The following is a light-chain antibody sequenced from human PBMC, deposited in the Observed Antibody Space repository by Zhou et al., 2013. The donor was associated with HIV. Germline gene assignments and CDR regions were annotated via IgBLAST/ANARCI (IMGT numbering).Light chain of an antibody. CDR3: QQYNGYPLT. Sequence: ETVMAQSPATLSVSPGERVTLSCRASQDITSSLAWYQQRPGQAPRLLIYGTSTRATGVPARFSGSGSGTDFTLTISSLQSEDFATYYCQQYNGYPLTFGGGTKVEIK. CDR1: QDITSS. V-gene: IGKV3D-15*01. CDR2: GTS. J-gene: IGKJ4*01.